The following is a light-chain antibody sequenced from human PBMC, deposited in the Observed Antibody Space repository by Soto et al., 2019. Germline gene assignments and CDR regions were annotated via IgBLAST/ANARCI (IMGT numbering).Light chain of an antibody. CDR2: DAS. V-gene: IGKV1-5*01. CDR3: QQYNTYLFT. J-gene: IGKJ2*01. CDR1: QNIIRW. Sequence: DIQMTQAPSTLPASVGDTVNITCRASQNIIRWLAWDQQKPGKAPKPLIHDASSLESGVPSRFSGRGSGTEFTLTISRLQADDFATYYCQQYNTYLFTFGQGTTLEIK.